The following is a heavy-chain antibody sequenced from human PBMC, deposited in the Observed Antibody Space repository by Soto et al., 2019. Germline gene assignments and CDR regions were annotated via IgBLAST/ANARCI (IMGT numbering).Heavy chain of an antibody. CDR2: ISRSATHL. D-gene: IGHD6-13*01. Sequence: EVPLVESGGGLVKPGGSLRLSCAASGFTFSRFGINWVRQAPGKGLEWVSSISRSATHLYYGDSVKGRFTISRDNAKNSLYLQRDRLRAEDTGVYYCARDSPLGGMRKAFDIWGQGTVVTVSS. CDR1: GFTFSRFG. V-gene: IGHV3-21*01. J-gene: IGHJ3*02. CDR3: ARDSPLGGMRKAFDI.